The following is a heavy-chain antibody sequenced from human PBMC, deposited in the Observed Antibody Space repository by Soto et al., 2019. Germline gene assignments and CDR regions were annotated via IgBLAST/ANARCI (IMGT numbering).Heavy chain of an antibody. CDR3: ARVYSGSYSDY. Sequence: SETLSLTCAVSGGSIRSNNWWSWVRQPPGKGLEWIGEIFHSGSTNRNPSLKTRVTISVDKSKNQFSLKLSSVTAADTAVYYCARVYSGSYSDYWGQGTLVTVSS. CDR2: IFHSGST. J-gene: IGHJ4*02. V-gene: IGHV4-4*02. D-gene: IGHD1-26*01. CDR1: GGSIRSNNW.